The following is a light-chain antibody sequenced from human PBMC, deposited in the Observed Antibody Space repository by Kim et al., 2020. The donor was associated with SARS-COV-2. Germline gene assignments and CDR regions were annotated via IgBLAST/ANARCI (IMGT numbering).Light chain of an antibody. CDR1: QGISNY. Sequence: DIQMTQSPSSLSASVGDRVTITCRASQGISNYLAWFHQQKPGKAPKSLIYAASSLQSGVPSRFSGGRSGTDFTLTISSLQPEDFGTYYCQQYSGYPLSFGGGTKVDIK. CDR3: QQYSGYPLS. CDR2: AAS. J-gene: IGKJ4*01. V-gene: IGKV1-16*01.